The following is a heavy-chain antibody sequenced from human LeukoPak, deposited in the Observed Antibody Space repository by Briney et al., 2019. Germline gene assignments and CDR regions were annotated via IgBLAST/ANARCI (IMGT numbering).Heavy chain of an antibody. CDR2: ISSSSSYI. Sequence: GGSLRLSCAASGFTFSSYSMNWVRQAPGKGLEWVSSISSSSSYIYYADSVKGRFTISRDNSKNTLYLQMNSLRAEDTAVYYCAKGATQKWLRFGLRFGGYDDAFDIWGQGTMVTVSS. D-gene: IGHD5-12*01. J-gene: IGHJ3*02. V-gene: IGHV3-21*01. CDR1: GFTFSSYS. CDR3: AKGATQKWLRFGLRFGGYDDAFDI.